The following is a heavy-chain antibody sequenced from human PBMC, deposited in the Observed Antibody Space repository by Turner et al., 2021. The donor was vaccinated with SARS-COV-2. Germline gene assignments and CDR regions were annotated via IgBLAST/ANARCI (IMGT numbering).Heavy chain of an antibody. V-gene: IGHV3-30*18. D-gene: IGHD6-13*01. J-gene: IGHJ4*02. CDR1: GFTFSNYD. CDR2: ISYDGSNR. Sequence: QVQQVESGGGVVQPGRYLRRPREASGFTFSNYDIHGVRQAPGEGLDWVAVISYDGSNRFYPASVKGRFTISRDNSKNTLYLQMNSLRADDTAVYYCAKDMEQVVPLFGYWGQGTLVTVSS. CDR3: AKDMEQVVPLFGY.